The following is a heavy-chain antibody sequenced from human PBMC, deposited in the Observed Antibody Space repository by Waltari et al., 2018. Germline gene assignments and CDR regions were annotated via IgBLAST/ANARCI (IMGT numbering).Heavy chain of an antibody. CDR1: GFTFSSYS. CDR2: ISSSSSYI. CDR3: AREVGDYGDYVVDY. V-gene: IGHV3-21*01. D-gene: IGHD4-17*01. J-gene: IGHJ4*02. Sequence: EVQLVESGGGLVKPGGSLRLSCAASGFTFSSYSMNWVRQAPGKGLEWVSSISSSSSYIYYADSVKGRFTISRDNAKNSLYLQMNSLRAEDTAVYYCAREVGDYGDYVVDYWGQGTLVTVSS.